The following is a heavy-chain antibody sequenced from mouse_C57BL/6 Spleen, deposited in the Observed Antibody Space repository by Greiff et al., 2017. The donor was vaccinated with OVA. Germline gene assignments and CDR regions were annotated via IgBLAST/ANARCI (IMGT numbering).Heavy chain of an antibody. V-gene: IGHV1-50*01. Sequence: QVQLKQPGAELVKPGASVKLSCKASGYTFTSYWMQWVKQRPGQGLEWIGEIDPSDSYTNYNQKFKGKATLTVDTSSRTAYMQLSSLTSVDSAVYYGARREGNLYYGYDWYFDVWGTGTTVTVSS. J-gene: IGHJ1*03. CDR3: ARREGNLYYGYDWYFDV. D-gene: IGHD2-2*01. CDR2: IDPSDSYT. CDR1: GYTFTSYW.